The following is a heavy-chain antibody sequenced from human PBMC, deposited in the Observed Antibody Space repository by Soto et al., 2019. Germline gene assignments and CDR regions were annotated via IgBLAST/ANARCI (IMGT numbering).Heavy chain of an antibody. Sequence: GGSLRLSCAASGFTFSSYAMSWVRQAPGKGLEWVSAISGCGGSTYYADSVKGRFTISRDNSKNTLYLQMNSLRAEDTAVYYCAKGGHSSGWPYDAFDIWGQGTMVTVSS. D-gene: IGHD6-19*01. J-gene: IGHJ3*02. V-gene: IGHV3-23*01. CDR1: GFTFSSYA. CDR3: AKGGHSSGWPYDAFDI. CDR2: ISGCGGST.